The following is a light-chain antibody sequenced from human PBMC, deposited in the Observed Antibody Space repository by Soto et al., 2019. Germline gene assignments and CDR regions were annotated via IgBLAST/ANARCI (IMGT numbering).Light chain of an antibody. V-gene: IGKV1-5*03. CDR3: QHYNSYSEA. J-gene: IGKJ1*01. CDR1: QTISSW. CDR2: KAS. Sequence: DIQMTQSPSTLSGSVGDRGTITCGASQTISSWLALYQQKPGKAPKLLIYKASTLKSGVPSRFSGSGSGTEFTLTISSLQPDDFATYYCQHYNSYSEAFGQGTKVDI.